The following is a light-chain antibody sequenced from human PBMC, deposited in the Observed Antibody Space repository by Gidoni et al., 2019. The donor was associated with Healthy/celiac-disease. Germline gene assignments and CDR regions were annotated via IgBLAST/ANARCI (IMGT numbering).Light chain of an antibody. CDR2: AAS. CDR1: QSISSY. J-gene: IGKJ4*01. CDR3: QQSYSTPLLT. V-gene: IGKV1-39*01. Sequence: DIQMTQSPSSLSASVGDRVTITCRASQSISSYLNWYQQKPGKAPKLLIYAASSLQSGVPARFSGSGSGTDFTLTSSRLQPEDFATYYCQQSYSTPLLTFGGGTKVEIK.